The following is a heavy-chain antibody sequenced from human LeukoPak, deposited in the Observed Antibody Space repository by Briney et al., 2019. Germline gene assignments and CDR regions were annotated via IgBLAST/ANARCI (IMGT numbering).Heavy chain of an antibody. CDR2: IYHSGST. V-gene: IGHV4-38-2*02. CDR3: ARSYCSSTSCYAPYAFDI. Sequence: SETLSLTCTVSGYSISSGYYWGWIRQPPGKGLEWIGSIYHSGSTYYNPSLKSRVTISVDTSKNQFSLKLSSVTAADTAVYYCARSYCSSTSCYAPYAFDIWGQGTMVTVSS. D-gene: IGHD2-2*01. J-gene: IGHJ3*02. CDR1: GYSISSGYY.